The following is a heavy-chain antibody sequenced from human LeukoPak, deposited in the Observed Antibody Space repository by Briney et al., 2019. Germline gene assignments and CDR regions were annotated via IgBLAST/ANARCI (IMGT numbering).Heavy chain of an antibody. J-gene: IGHJ4*02. V-gene: IGHV3-21*01. CDR3: ARGLRYCTNGVCHGSDY. Sequence: PGGSLRLSYVASGFTFSTYSMNWVRQAPGKGLEWVSSISSSSSYIYYADSVKGRFTIPRDNAKNSLYLQMNSLRAEDTAVFYCARGLRYCTNGVCHGSDYWGQGTLVTVSS. D-gene: IGHD2-8*01. CDR1: GFTFSTYS. CDR2: ISSSSSYI.